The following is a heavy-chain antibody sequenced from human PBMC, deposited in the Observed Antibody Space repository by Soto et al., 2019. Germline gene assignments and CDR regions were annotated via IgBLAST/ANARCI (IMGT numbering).Heavy chain of an antibody. CDR1: GYTFNTFG. J-gene: IGHJ4*02. CDR3: ARSPRVIVAGKGTLVY. CDR2: ISTSTGNT. V-gene: IGHV1-18*04. D-gene: IGHD6-19*01. Sequence: QVQLVQSGGEVKKPGASVKVSCKASGYTFNTFGITWVRQAPGQGLEWMGWISTSTGNTNYAQKLQDRVTLTTDTSTRTAYLELRSLPADDTAVYYCARSPRVIVAGKGTLVYWGQGTLVTVSS.